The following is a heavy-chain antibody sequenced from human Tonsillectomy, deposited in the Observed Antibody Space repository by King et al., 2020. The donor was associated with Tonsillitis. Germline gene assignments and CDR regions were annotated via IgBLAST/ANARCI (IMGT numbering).Heavy chain of an antibody. CDR3: AREGERYIDNVGSTSHYGMDV. CDR1: GGSISSGGYY. V-gene: IGHV4-31*03. CDR2: IYYSGST. D-gene: IGHD2-2*01. J-gene: IGHJ6*02. Sequence: QLQESGPGLVKPSQTLSLTCTVSGGSISSGGYYWSWIRQHPGKGLEWIGYIYYSGSTYYNPSLKSRVTISVDTSKNQFSLKLSSVTAADTAVYYCAREGERYIDNVGSTSHYGMDVWGQGTTVTVSS.